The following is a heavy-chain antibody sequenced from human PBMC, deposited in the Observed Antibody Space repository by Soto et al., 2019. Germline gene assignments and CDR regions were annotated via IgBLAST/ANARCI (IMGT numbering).Heavy chain of an antibody. Sequence: EVPLLESGGGLVQPGGSPRLSFAASGFTFSSYAMSWVRQAPGKGLEWVSAISGSGGRTYYADSVKGRFTISRDNSKNTLYLQMNSLRAEDTALYYCAKEKYSSGFFDYWGQGTLVTVSS. CDR2: ISGSGGRT. CDR1: GFTFSSYA. CDR3: AKEKYSSGFFDY. J-gene: IGHJ4*02. D-gene: IGHD6-19*01. V-gene: IGHV3-23*01.